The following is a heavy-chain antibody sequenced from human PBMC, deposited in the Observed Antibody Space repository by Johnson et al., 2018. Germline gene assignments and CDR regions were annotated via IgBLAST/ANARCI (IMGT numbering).Heavy chain of an antibody. CDR1: GFTVSDNY. V-gene: IGHV3-66*02. CDR3: ARGYITGSDAFDI. Sequence: VQLVQSGGGLAQPGGSLRLSCAVSGFTVSDNYMTRVRQAPGKGLEWVSVIFVGDTAYYTESVKGRFTISRDYSKNTVSLQMNSLRPEDTAVYYCARGYITGSDAFDIWGQGTMVAVSS. J-gene: IGHJ3*02. D-gene: IGHD6-19*01. CDR2: IFVGDTA.